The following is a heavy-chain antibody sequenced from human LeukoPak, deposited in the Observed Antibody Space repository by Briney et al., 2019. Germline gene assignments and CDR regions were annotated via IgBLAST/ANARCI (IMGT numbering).Heavy chain of an antibody. J-gene: IGHJ4*02. CDR3: AKGAGYSSSWRFDY. CDR1: GFTFSSYS. V-gene: IGHV3-21*04. D-gene: IGHD6-13*01. Sequence: GGSLRLSCAASGFTFSSYSMNWVRQAPGKGLEWVSSISSSSSYIYYADSVKGRFTISRDNAKNSLYLQMNSLRAEDSAIYYCAKGAGYSSSWRFDYWGQGTLVTVSS. CDR2: ISSSSSYI.